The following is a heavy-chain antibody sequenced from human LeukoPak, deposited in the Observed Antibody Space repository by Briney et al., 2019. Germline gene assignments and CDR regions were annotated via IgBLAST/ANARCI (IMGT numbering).Heavy chain of an antibody. CDR1: AFSLNAYN. CDR2: ISYTGTYI. Sequence: PGGSLRLSCAASAFSLNAYNMNWVRQAPGKGLEWVSSISYTGTYIYYADSVKGRFTISRDNDQNSLYLQMNSLRAEDTAIYYCVRDRGTYRPIDYWGQGTLVTVSS. CDR3: VRDRGTYRPIDY. V-gene: IGHV3-21*04. J-gene: IGHJ4*02. D-gene: IGHD1-26*01.